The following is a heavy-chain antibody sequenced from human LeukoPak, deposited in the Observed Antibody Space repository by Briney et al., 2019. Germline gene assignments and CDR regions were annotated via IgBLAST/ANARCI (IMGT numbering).Heavy chain of an antibody. J-gene: IGHJ6*03. V-gene: IGHV3-23*01. D-gene: IGHD3-10*01. Sequence: GGTLRLSCAASGFTFSDSGMSWVRQAPGKGLEWVSAISGSGGSTYYADSVKGRFTISRDNSKNTLYLQMNSLRAEDTAVYYCAKRAMVRGYYYYYRDVWGKGTTVTVSS. CDR2: ISGSGGST. CDR1: GFTFSDSG. CDR3: AKRAMVRGYYYYYRDV.